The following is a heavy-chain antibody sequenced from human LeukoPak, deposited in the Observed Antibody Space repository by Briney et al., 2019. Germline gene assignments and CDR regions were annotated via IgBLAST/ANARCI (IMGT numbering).Heavy chain of an antibody. CDR2: ISAYNGNT. D-gene: IGHD6-19*01. Sequence: ASVKVSCKASGYTFTSYGISWVRQAPGQGLEWMGWISAYNGNTNYAQKLQGRVTMTTDTSTSTAYMELRSLRSDDTAVYYCARDTNMGYSSGLGYWGQGTLVTVSS. CDR3: ARDTNMGYSSGLGY. V-gene: IGHV1-18*01. J-gene: IGHJ4*02. CDR1: GYTFTSYG.